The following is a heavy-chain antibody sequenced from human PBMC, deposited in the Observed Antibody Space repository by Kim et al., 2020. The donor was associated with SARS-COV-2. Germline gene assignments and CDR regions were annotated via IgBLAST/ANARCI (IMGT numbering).Heavy chain of an antibody. J-gene: IGHJ4*02. V-gene: IGHV4-59*01. CDR2: IYYSGST. D-gene: IGHD6-13*01. Sequence: SETLSLTCTVSGGSISIYYWSWIRQPPGKGLEWIGYIYYSGSTNYNPSLKSRVTISVDTSKNQFSLKLSSVTAADTAVYYCARGREGYISSWYLDYWGQGTLVTVSS. CDR1: GGSISIYY. CDR3: ARGREGYISSWYLDY.